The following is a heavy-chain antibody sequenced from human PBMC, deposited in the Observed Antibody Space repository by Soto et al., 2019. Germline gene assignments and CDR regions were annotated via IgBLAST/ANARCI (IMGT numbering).Heavy chain of an antibody. Sequence: EILSLSKTVSAHYIRDVGYWGLLRQPTSNGAEWTRSIYYSGSTNYNPSLKSRVTISVDTSKNQFSLKLSSVTAADTAVYYCARDRGAIAAAGKLKPYYYYGMDVWGQGITVTGSS. V-gene: IGHV4-38-2*02. CDR2: IYYSGST. CDR1: AHYIRDVGY. CDR3: ARDRGAIAAAGKLKPYYYYGMDV. D-gene: IGHD6-13*01. J-gene: IGHJ6*02.